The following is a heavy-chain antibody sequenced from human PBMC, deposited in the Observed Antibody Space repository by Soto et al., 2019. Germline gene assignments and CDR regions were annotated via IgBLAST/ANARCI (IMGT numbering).Heavy chain of an antibody. CDR3: ARDLGPSSSPSYYFDY. V-gene: IGHV3-23*01. CDR1: GFTFSSYA. D-gene: IGHD6-6*01. Sequence: GGSLRLSCAASGFTFSSYAMSWVRQAPGKGLEWVSAISGSGGSTYYADSVKGRFTISRDNSKNTLYLQMNSLRAEDTAVYYCARDLGPSSSPSYYFDYWGQGTLVTVSS. CDR2: ISGSGGST. J-gene: IGHJ4*02.